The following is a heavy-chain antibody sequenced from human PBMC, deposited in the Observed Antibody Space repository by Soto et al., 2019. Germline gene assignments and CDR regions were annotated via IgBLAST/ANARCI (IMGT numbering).Heavy chain of an antibody. V-gene: IGHV1-3*01. D-gene: IGHD4-17*01. CDR3: ARDEAGHTVTWNFDY. J-gene: IGHJ4*02. CDR1: GYTFTNYA. Sequence: ASVKVSCKASGYTFTNYAMHWVRQAPGQRLEWMGWINAGNGNTKYSQKFQGRVTITRDTSASTAYMELSSLRSEDTAVYYCARDEAGHTVTWNFDYWGQGTLVTVSS. CDR2: INAGNGNT.